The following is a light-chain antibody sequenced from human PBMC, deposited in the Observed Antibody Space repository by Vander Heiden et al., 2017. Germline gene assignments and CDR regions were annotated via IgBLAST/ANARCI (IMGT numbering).Light chain of an antibody. CDR3: CSYAGSSTFGV. CDR1: SSDVRSYNL. J-gene: IGLJ3*02. Sequence: QSALTQPASVSGSPGQSITISCTGTSSDVRSYNLVSWYQQHPGKAPKLMIYEVSKRPSGVSNRFSGSKSGNTASLTISGLQAEDEADYYCCSYAGSSTFGVFGGGTKLTVL. CDR2: EVS. V-gene: IGLV2-23*02.